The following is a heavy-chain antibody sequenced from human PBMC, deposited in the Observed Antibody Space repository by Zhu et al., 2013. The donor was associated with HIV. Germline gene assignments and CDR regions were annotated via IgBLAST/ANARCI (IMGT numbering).Heavy chain of an antibody. V-gene: IGHV1-46*03. CDR2: INPSGGST. CDR3: ARVERCSSTSCYPFYFDY. D-gene: IGHD2-2*01. CDR1: GYTFTSYY. J-gene: IGHJ4*02. Sequence: QVQLVQSGAEVKKPGASVKVSCKASGYTFTSYYMHWVRQAPGQGLEWMGIINPSGGSTSYAQKFQDRVTMTRDTSTSTVYMELSSLRSEDTAVYYCARVERCSSTSCYPFYFDYWGQGTLVTVSS.